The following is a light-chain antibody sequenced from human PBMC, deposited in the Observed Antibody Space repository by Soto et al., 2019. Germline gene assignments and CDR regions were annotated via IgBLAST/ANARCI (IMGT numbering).Light chain of an antibody. Sequence: QSVLTQPPSVSGAPGQRVTISCGGSNSNIGAGYDSHWYQRLPGSAPKLLIHRNTNRPSGVPDRFSGSKSGASASLASTGLLPEDEADYYCLSYDSSLRGYAFGTGTKVTVL. J-gene: IGLJ1*01. V-gene: IGLV1-40*01. CDR1: NSNIGAGYD. CDR2: RNT. CDR3: LSYDSSLRGYA.